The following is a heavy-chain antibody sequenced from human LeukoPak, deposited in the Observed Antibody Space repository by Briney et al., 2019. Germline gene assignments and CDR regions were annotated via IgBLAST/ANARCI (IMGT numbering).Heavy chain of an antibody. D-gene: IGHD6-19*01. CDR1: GFSFSSYA. CDR2: ISSDGGTK. J-gene: IGHJ4*02. Sequence: PGGSLRLSCAASGFSFSSYAIHWVRQAPGKGLEWVALISSDGGTKYYADSVKGRFTISRDNSKNTVYLLMNRLRSEDTAFYFCARPFSRGRYYPYFDQWGQGTLVTVSS. CDR3: ARPFSRGRYYPYFDQ. V-gene: IGHV3-30*04.